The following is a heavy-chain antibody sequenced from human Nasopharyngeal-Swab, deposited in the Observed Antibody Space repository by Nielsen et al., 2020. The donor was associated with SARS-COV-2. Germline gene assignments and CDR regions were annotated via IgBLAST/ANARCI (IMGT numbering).Heavy chain of an antibody. Sequence: GGSLRLSCAASGFTFSDSAIHWVRQAYGKGLEWVGRIRSNGNTYATAYAASVKGRLIIFRDDPTNTAYLQMNSLKTEDTAVYYCTRCGGGCYSGRDYWGQGTLVTVSS. CDR2: IRSNGNTYAT. CDR3: TRCGGGCYSGRDY. J-gene: IGHJ4*02. V-gene: IGHV3-73*01. CDR1: GFTFSDSA. D-gene: IGHD2-15*01.